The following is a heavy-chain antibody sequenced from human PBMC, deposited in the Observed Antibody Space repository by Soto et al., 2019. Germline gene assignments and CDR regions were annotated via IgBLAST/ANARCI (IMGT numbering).Heavy chain of an antibody. CDR1: GGSISTYY. J-gene: IGHJ4*02. V-gene: IGHV4-59*01. Sequence: QVQLQESGPGLVKPSETLSLTCTVSGGSISTYYWDWIRQPPGKELEWIGYTHYSGNTNYHPSLKDRVTIPLHTSRNQFSLKLSSVTAADTAIYYCARHTVTIRAGFDYWGQGALVTVSS. CDR2: THYSGNT. D-gene: IGHD4-17*01. CDR3: ARHTVTIRAGFDY.